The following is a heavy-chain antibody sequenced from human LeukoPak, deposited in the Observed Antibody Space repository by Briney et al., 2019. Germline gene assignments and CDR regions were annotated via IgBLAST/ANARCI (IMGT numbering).Heavy chain of an antibody. J-gene: IGHJ1*01. D-gene: IGHD3-22*01. CDR2: ISGTGGST. CDR3: AGRTVTPYYHDSSGFHLQY. V-gene: IGHV3-23*01. CDR1: GFTFSTYA. Sequence: PGGSLRLSCAASGFTFSTYAMTWVRQAPGKGLEWVSLISGTGGSTYYADSVKGRFTISRDNSKNTLYLQMNSLRAEDTAVYYCAGRTVTPYYHDSSGFHLQYWGQGTLVTVSS.